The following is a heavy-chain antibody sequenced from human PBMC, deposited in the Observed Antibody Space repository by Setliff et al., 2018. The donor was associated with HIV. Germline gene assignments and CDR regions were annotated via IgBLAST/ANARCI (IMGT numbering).Heavy chain of an antibody. CDR2: MMTIFSTT. CDR3: ATEGAGGSYQRASALDV. CDR1: AGSYSIFA. V-gene: IGHV1-69*05. D-gene: IGHD1-26*01. J-gene: IGHJ3*01. Sequence: SVKVSCKSSAGSYSIFAINWVRQAPGQGLEWMGGMMTIFSTTNYARKFQGRVTITTDESTGTAYMELSNLRSEDTAVYYCATEGAGGSYQRASALDVWGQGTMVTVSS.